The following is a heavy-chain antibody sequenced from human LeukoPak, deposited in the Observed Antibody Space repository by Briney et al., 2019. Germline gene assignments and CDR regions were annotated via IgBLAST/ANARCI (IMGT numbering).Heavy chain of an antibody. Sequence: KPSETLSLTCTVSGGSISSYYWSWIRQPPGKGLEWIGYIYYSGSTNYNPSLKSRVTISVDTSKNQFSLKLSSVTAADTAVYYCARILRYGEGNYYYGMDVWGKGTTVTVSS. CDR3: ARILRYGEGNYYYGMDV. CDR2: IYYSGST. D-gene: IGHD4-17*01. J-gene: IGHJ6*04. V-gene: IGHV4-59*01. CDR1: GGSISSYY.